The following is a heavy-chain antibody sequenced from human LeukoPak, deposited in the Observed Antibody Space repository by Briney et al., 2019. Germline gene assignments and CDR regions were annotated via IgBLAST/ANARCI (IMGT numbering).Heavy chain of an antibody. CDR2: MNPNNGKT. V-gene: IGHV1-8*03. J-gene: IGHJ4*02. D-gene: IGHD1-26*01. CDR1: GYTFTSYD. Sequence: ASVKVSCKDSGYTFTSYDINWVRQATGQGLEWMGWMNPNNGKTGYAQKFQGRVTITRNTSISTAFMELSSLRSEDTAVYYCARGIYGSYGSEIDYWGQGTLVTVSS. CDR3: ARGIYGSYGSEIDY.